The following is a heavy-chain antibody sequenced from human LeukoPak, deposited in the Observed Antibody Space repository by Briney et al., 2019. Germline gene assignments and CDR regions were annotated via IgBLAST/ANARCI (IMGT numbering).Heavy chain of an antibody. CDR3: ARETLPYYYYYYMDV. Sequence: ASVKVSCKASGYTFTSYGISWVRQAPGQGLEWMGWISAYNGNTNYAQKLQGRVTMTTDTSTSTAYMELRSLRSDDTAVYYCARETLPYYYYYYMDVWGKGTTVTVSS. CDR1: GYTFTSYG. J-gene: IGHJ6*03. V-gene: IGHV1-18*01. CDR2: ISAYNGNT.